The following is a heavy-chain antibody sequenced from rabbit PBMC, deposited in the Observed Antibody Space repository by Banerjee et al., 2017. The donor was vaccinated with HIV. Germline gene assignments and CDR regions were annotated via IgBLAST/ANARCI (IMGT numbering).Heavy chain of an antibody. Sequence: QEQLVESGGGLVKPGASLTLTCKASGFSFSNKYVMCWVRQAPGKGLEWIACINTSSGNTVYSSWAKGRFTISKTSSTTVTLQMTSLTAADTATYFCARDLGGVICWNFNLWGQGTLVTVS. V-gene: IGHV1S45*01. CDR2: INTSSGNT. J-gene: IGHJ4*01. CDR3: ARDLGGVICWNFNL. D-gene: IGHD1-1*01. CDR1: GFSFSNKYV.